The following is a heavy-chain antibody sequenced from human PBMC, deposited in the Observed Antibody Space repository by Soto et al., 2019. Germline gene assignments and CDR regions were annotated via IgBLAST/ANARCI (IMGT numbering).Heavy chain of an antibody. Sequence: QINLKESGPTLVKPTQTLTLTCSFSGFSLTTAGVGVGWVRQSPGEALEWPALIYWDDDERYCPSLKTRLTITKDPSKSQVVIIITNMAPEDKATYYCAHSRNLITEDAQVGDFDYWGQGTLVTVSS. CDR1: GFSLTTAGVG. CDR3: AHSRNLITEDAQVGDFDY. CDR2: IYWDDDE. D-gene: IGHD3-10*01. V-gene: IGHV2-5*02. J-gene: IGHJ4*02.